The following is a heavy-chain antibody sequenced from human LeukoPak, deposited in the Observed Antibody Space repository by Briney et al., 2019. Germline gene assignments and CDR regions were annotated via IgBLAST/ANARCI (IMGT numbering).Heavy chain of an antibody. V-gene: IGHV1-2*02. CDR3: TREDY. CDR2: ISPNSGDT. Sequence: AXVKVSXKASGYTFTGHYIHWMRQAPGQGLEWMGWISPNSGDTQYAQKFQGRVTMTRDTSISTAYMEVNRLTSDDTAVYYCTREDYWGQGTLVTVSS. J-gene: IGHJ4*02. CDR1: GYTFTGHY.